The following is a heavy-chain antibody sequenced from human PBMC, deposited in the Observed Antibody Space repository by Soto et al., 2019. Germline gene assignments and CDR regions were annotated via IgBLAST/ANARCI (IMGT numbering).Heavy chain of an antibody. J-gene: IGHJ6*02. CDR3: ARIGDYGDYVFYYYYGMDV. V-gene: IGHV4-38-2*01. CDR1: GYSISSGYY. CDR2: IYHSGST. D-gene: IGHD4-17*01. Sequence: SETLSLTCAVSGYSISSGYYWGWIRQPPGKGLEWIGSIYHSGSTYYNPSLKSRVTISVDTSKNQFSLKLSSVTAADTAVYYCARIGDYGDYVFYYYYGMDVWGQGTTVTVSS.